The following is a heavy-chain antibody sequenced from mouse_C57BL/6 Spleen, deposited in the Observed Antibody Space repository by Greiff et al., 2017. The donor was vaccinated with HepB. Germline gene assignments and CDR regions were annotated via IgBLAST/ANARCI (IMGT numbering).Heavy chain of an antibody. CDR3: ARGGGNYRYFDV. CDR1: GYTFTSYW. J-gene: IGHJ1*03. CDR2: IDPSDSYT. D-gene: IGHD1-1*02. Sequence: VQLQQSGAELVKPGASVKLSCKASGYTFTSYWMQWVKQRPGQGLEWIGEIDPSDSYTNYNQKFKGKATLTVDTSSSTAYMQLSSLTSEDSAVYYCARGGGNYRYFDVWGTGTTVTVSS. V-gene: IGHV1-50*01.